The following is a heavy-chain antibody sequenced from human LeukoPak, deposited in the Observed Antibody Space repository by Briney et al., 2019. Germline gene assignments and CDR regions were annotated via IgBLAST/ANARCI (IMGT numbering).Heavy chain of an antibody. V-gene: IGHV3-23*01. CDR2: ISGSGGST. CDR1: GFTFSSYA. CDR3: AKDSTYYDFWSGFNPDY. Sequence: GGSLRLSCAASGFTFSSYAMSWVRQAPGKGLEWVSAISGSGGSTYYADSVKGRFTISRDNSKNTLYLQMNSLRAEDTAVYYCAKDSTYYDFWSGFNPDYWGQGTLVTVSS. D-gene: IGHD3-3*01. J-gene: IGHJ4*02.